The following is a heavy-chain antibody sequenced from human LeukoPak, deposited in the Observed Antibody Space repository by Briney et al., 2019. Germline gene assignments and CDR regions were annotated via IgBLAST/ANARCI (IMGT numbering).Heavy chain of an antibody. J-gene: IGHJ4*02. CDR1: GGTFSSYA. CDR3: ARAGYCGSNCYYYFDY. V-gene: IGHV1-2*02. Sequence: ASVKVSCKASGGTFSSYAISWVRQAPGQGLEWMGWINPNSGGTYYAQNFQGRVTMTRDTSISTAYMELSSLTSDDTAVYSCARAGYCGSNCYYYFDYWGQGTLVTVSS. D-gene: IGHD2-21*01. CDR2: INPNSGGT.